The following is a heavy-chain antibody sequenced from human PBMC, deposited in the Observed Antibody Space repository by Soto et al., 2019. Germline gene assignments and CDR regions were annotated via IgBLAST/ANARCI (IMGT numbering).Heavy chain of an antibody. J-gene: IGHJ6*02. CDR1: GFTVSSNY. V-gene: IGHV3-53*01. Sequence: PGGSLRLSCAASGFTVSSNYMSWVRQAPGKGLEWVSVIYSGGSTYYADSVKGRFTISRDNSKNTLYLQMNSLRAEDTAVYYCARDLCFGGVYPNGYYGMDVWGQGTTVTVSS. CDR3: ARDLCFGGVYPNGYYGMDV. CDR2: IYSGGST. D-gene: IGHD3-10*01.